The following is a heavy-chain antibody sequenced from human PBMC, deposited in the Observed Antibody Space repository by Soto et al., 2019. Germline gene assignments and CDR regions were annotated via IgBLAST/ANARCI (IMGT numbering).Heavy chain of an antibody. J-gene: IGHJ3*02. CDR1: GFTFSSYS. V-gene: IGHV3-48*02. D-gene: IGHD2-8*01. CDR2: ISSSSSTI. Sequence: GGSMRLSCAASGFTFSSYSMNWVRQATGKGLEWVSYISSSSSTIYYADSVKGRFTISRDNAKNSLYLQMNSLRDEDTAVYYCARDIVLMVYAIRTNDAFDIWGQGTMVTVSS. CDR3: ARDIVLMVYAIRTNDAFDI.